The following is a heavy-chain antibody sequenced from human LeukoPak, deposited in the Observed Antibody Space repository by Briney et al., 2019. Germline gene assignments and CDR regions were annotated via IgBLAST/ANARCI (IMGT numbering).Heavy chain of an antibody. CDR1: GFTFSSYA. D-gene: IGHD3-10*01. Sequence: PGRSLRLSCAASGFTFSSYAMSWVRQAPGKGLEWVSAISGSGGSTYYADSVKGRFTLSRDNSKNTLYLQMNSLRAEDTAVYYCARHGFGVFEGYWGQGTLVTVSS. J-gene: IGHJ4*02. CDR2: ISGSGGST. V-gene: IGHV3-23*01. CDR3: ARHGFGVFEGY.